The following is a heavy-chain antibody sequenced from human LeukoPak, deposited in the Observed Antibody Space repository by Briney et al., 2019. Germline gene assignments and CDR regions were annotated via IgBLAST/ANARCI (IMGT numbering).Heavy chain of an antibody. Sequence: SPSETLSLTCTVSGGSISSYYWSWIRQPPGKGLEWIGYIHYSGSTNYNPSLKSRVTISVDTSKNQFSLKLSSVTAADTAVYYCARAGYSSSWNWFDPWGQGTLVTVSS. CDR1: GGSISSYY. D-gene: IGHD6-13*01. CDR3: ARAGYSSSWNWFDP. V-gene: IGHV4-59*08. CDR2: IHYSGST. J-gene: IGHJ5*02.